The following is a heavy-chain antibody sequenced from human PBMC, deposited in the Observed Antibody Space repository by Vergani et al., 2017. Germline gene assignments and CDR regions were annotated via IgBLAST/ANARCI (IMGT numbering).Heavy chain of an antibody. CDR1: GGSISSYY. V-gene: IGHV4-59*01. J-gene: IGHJ3*02. Sequence: QVQLQESGPGLVKPSETLSLTCTVSGGSISSYYWSWIRQPPGKGLEWIGYIYYSGSTNYNPSLKSRVTISVDTSKNQFSLKLSSVTAADTAVYYCARVLGSYCSGGSCYSEDDAFDIWGRGTMVTVSS. CDR3: ARVLGSYCSGGSCYSEDDAFDI. D-gene: IGHD2-15*01. CDR2: IYYSGST.